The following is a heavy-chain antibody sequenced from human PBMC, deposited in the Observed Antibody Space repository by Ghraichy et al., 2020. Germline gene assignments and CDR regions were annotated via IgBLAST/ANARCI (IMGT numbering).Heavy chain of an antibody. D-gene: IGHD2-8*01. J-gene: IGHJ4*02. CDR1: GASIISSTYY. CDR2: IYSGGST. CDR3: ARRLTYFDY. V-gene: IGHV4-39*01. Sequence: SQTLSLTCTVSGASIISSTYYWGWIRQPPGKGLEWIGSIYSGGSTYYNPSLKSRVTISIDTSKNQFSLNLNSVTAADTAVYYCARRLTYFDYWGQGTLVTVSS.